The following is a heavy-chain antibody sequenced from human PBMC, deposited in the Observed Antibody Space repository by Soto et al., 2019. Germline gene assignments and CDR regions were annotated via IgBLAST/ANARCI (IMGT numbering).Heavy chain of an antibody. V-gene: IGHV3-64*04. D-gene: IGHD3-22*01. CDR1: GFTFSSYA. CDR2: ISSNGGTI. Sequence: GGSLRLSCSASGFTFSSYAMHWARQAPGKGLEYVSAISSNGGTIYYADSVKGRFTISRDNAKNSLYLQMNSLRAEDTAVYYCARDSSSNRNLYYYDSSGYSRWFDPWGQGTLVTVSS. CDR3: ARDSSSNRNLYYYDSSGYSRWFDP. J-gene: IGHJ5*02.